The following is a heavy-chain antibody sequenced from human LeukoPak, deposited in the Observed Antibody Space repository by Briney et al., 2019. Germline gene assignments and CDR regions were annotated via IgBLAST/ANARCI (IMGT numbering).Heavy chain of an antibody. V-gene: IGHV4-61*02. J-gene: IGHJ6*03. D-gene: IGHD1-1*01. CDR3: ARDLVGGLPGYTGNYYYYMDV. CDR1: GGSISSGSYY. CDR2: IYTSGST. Sequence: SETLSLTCTVSGGSISSGSYYWSWIRQPAGKGLEWIGRIYTSGSTNCNPSLKSRVTISVDTSKNQFSLKLSSVTAADTAVYYCARDLVGGLPGYTGNYYYYMDVWGKGTTVTISS.